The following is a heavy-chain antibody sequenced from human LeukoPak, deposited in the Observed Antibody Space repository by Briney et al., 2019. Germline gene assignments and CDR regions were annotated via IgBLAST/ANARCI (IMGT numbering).Heavy chain of an antibody. V-gene: IGHV3-30*02. CDR3: VRSYYGDYEDF. Sequence: GGSLRLSCAASGFNFSIYGMHWVRQAPGKGLEWVTFVRYDQSATVYADSVQGRFTISRDNAKNTVYLHMNSLKVEDTAVYYCVRSYYGDYEDFWGQGTLVAVSS. J-gene: IGHJ4*02. CDR1: GFNFSIYG. D-gene: IGHD4-17*01. CDR2: VRYDQSAT.